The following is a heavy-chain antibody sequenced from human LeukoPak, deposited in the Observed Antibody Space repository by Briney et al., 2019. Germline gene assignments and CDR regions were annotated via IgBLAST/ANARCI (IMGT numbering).Heavy chain of an antibody. D-gene: IGHD6-13*01. J-gene: IGHJ3*02. Sequence: GGSLRLSCAASGFAFDDYAMHWVRQAPGKGLEWVSGISWNSGSIGYVDSVKGRFTISRDNAMNSLYLQMNSLRAEDMALYYCAKGAGYSSPGTAFDIWGQGTMVTVSS. CDR2: ISWNSGSI. CDR1: GFAFDDYA. CDR3: AKGAGYSSPGTAFDI. V-gene: IGHV3-9*03.